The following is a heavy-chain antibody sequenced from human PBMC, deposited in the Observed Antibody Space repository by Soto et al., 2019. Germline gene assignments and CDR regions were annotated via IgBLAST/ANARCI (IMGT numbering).Heavy chain of an antibody. CDR3: ATVPAAQNWFDP. Sequence: SETLSLTCTVSGGSISSYYWSWIRQPPGKGLEWIGYIYYSGSTNYNPSLKSRVTISVDTSKNQFSLKLSSVTAADTAVYYCATVPAAQNWFDPWGQGTLVTVSS. V-gene: IGHV4-59*01. CDR1: GGSISSYY. D-gene: IGHD2-2*01. J-gene: IGHJ5*02. CDR2: IYYSGST.